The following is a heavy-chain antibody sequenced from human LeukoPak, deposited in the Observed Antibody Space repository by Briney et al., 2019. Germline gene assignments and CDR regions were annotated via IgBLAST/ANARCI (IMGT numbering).Heavy chain of an antibody. CDR2: ITSVSSYK. Sequence: GGSLRLSCKASGFTFSNYAMNWVRQAPGKGLEWVTSITSVSSYKYYADSVKGRFTISRDNAKNSLFLQMNSLRAEDTAIYYCARDPTADDYWGQGTLVTVSS. CDR1: GFTFSNYA. CDR3: ARDPTADDY. J-gene: IGHJ4*02. D-gene: IGHD2-2*01. V-gene: IGHV3-21*01.